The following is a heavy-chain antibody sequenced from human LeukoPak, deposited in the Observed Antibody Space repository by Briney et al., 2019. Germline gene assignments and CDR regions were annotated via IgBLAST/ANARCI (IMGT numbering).Heavy chain of an antibody. D-gene: IGHD6-6*01. CDR1: GYSFTTYW. J-gene: IGHJ4*02. CDR2: IYPGDSDT. Sequence: GESLKISCKGSGYSFTTYWIAWVRQMPGKGLEWMGIIYPGDSDTRYSPSFQGQVTISADKSITTAYLQWSSLKDSDTAMYYCARRLLSIDYFDYWGQGTLVTVSS. CDR3: ARRLLSIDYFDY. V-gene: IGHV5-51*01.